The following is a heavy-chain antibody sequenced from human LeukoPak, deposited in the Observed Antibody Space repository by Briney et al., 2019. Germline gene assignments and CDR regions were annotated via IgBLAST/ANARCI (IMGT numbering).Heavy chain of an antibody. V-gene: IGHV3-53*01. CDR1: GFTVSSNY. Sequence: PGGSLRLSCAASGFTVSSNYMSWVRQAPGKGLEWVSVIYSGGSTYYADSVKGRFTISRDNSKNTLYLQMNSLRAEDTAVYYCARDSYYYDSSGSPNPEYFQHWGQGTLVTVSS. CDR3: ARDSYYYDSSGSPNPEYFQH. D-gene: IGHD3-22*01. CDR2: IYSGGST. J-gene: IGHJ1*01.